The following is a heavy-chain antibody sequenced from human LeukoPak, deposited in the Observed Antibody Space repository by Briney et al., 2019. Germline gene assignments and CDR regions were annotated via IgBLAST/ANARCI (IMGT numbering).Heavy chain of an antibody. V-gene: IGHV3-53*01. Sequence: GGSLRLSCVASGFTVSSNYMSWVRQAPGKGLEWVSVLYSGGSTYYADSVKGRFTISRDNSKNTLYLQMNSLRAEDTAVYYCARVGGQRIYWGQGTLVTVSS. CDR3: ARVGGQRIY. CDR2: LYSGGST. D-gene: IGHD2-15*01. J-gene: IGHJ4*02. CDR1: GFTVSSNY.